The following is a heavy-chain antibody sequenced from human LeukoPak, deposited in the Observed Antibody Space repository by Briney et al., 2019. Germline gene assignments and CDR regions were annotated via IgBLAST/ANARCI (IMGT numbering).Heavy chain of an antibody. V-gene: IGHV3-30-3*01. J-gene: IGHJ3*02. CDR2: ISYHGSDK. D-gene: IGHD6-13*01. CDR3: ARDSGSSSSRRSAFDI. Sequence: GGSLRLSCAASGFLFGGNAMHWVRQAPGKGLEWVAVISYHGSDKFYADSVKGRFTISRDNSKYTLYLQMNSLRAEDTAVYYCARDSGSSSSRRSAFDIWGQGTMVTVSS. CDR1: GFLFGGNA.